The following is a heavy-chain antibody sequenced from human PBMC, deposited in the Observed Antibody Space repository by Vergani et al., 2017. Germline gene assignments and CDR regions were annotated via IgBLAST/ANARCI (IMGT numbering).Heavy chain of an antibody. Sequence: QMQLQESGPGLVKASETLSLTCTVSGDSIISRSYYWGWIRQPPGKGLEWIGSIYTTGSTNYNPSLKSRVTISVDTSKNQFSLNLSSVTAADTAMYYCARGYYGRGDNWGQGTLVTVSS. V-gene: IGHV4-39*07. CDR1: GDSIISRSYY. D-gene: IGHD3-16*01. CDR2: IYTTGST. J-gene: IGHJ4*02. CDR3: ARGYYGRGDN.